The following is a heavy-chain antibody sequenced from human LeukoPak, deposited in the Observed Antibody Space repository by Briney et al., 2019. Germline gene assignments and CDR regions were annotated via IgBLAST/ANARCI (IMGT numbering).Heavy chain of an antibody. CDR1: GYTFTSYD. CDR2: MNPNSGNT. D-gene: IGHD3-3*01. J-gene: IGHJ6*03. Sequence: GASVKVSCKASGYTFTSYDINWVRQATGQGLEWMGWMNPNSGNTGYAQKFQGRVTITRNTSISTAYMELSSLRSEDTAVYYCARVYDFWSGLNYYYMGVWGKGTTVTVSS. CDR3: ARVYDFWSGLNYYYMGV. V-gene: IGHV1-8*03.